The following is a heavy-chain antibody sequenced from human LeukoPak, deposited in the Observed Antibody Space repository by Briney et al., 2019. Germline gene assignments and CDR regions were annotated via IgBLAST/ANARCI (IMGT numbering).Heavy chain of an antibody. V-gene: IGHV4-59*01. CDR3: ARGRRYYFDY. CDR2: IYYSGST. CDR1: GGSISSSY. J-gene: IGHJ4*02. Sequence: SETLSLTCIVSGGSISSSYWTWTRQPPGKGLEWIGYIYYSGSTNYNPSLKSRVTLSMDTSKNQFSLKLSSVTAADTAVYYCARGRRYYFDYWGQGTLVTVSS.